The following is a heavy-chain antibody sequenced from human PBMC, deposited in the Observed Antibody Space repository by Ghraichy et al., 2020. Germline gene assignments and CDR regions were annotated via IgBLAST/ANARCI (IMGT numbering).Heavy chain of an antibody. D-gene: IGHD6-6*01. CDR3: ARGPRFEYSSSYFDY. CDR2: IYTSGST. Sequence: SETLSLTCTVSGGSISNYYWSWIRQPAGKGLEWIGRIYTSGSTNYNPSLKSRVTMSVDTSKNQFSLKLSSVTAADTAVYYCARGPRFEYSSSYFDYWGQGTLVTVSS. CDR1: GGSISNYY. V-gene: IGHV4-4*07. J-gene: IGHJ4*02.